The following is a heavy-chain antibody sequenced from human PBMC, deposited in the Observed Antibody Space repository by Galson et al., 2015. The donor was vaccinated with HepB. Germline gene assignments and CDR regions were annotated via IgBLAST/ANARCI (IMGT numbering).Heavy chain of an antibody. CDR3: AKRRRGGGSSILCYFYGMDV. CDR1: GFTFMNYG. Sequence: SLRLSCAASGFTFMNYGMHWVRQAPGKGLEWVAFISYDGGDKYYADSVKGRFTISRDNSKNTLYVQMNSLSAEDTAVYYCAKRRRGGGSSILCYFYGMDVWGQGSTVTVSS. V-gene: IGHV3-30*18. CDR2: ISYDGGDK. J-gene: IGHJ6*02. D-gene: IGHD2-15*01.